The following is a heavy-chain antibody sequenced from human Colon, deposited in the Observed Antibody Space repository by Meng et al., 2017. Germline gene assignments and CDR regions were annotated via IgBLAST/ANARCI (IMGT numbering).Heavy chain of an antibody. CDR2: IHPNTGAT. CDR1: GYTFTGYY. CDR3: ARDGSYGLDLDF. J-gene: IGHJ4*02. D-gene: IGHD3-3*01. Sequence: QWRLLQPGTEGKKPGASVKAACKTSGYTFTGYYMQWVRQAPGQGLEWLGRIHPNTGATNYAQKFQDRVTMTRDTSISTVYMELNTLTSDDTAVYYCARDGSYGLDLDFWGQGTLVTVSS. V-gene: IGHV1-2*06.